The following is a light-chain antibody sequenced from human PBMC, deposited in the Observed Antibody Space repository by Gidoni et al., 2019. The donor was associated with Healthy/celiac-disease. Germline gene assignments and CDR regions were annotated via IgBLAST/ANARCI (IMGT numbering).Light chain of an antibody. CDR2: DAS. J-gene: IGKJ4*01. V-gene: IGKV3-11*01. Sequence: EIVLTQSTATLSLSPGERDTLSCRASQSVSSYLAWYQQKPGQAPRLLIYDASNRATGIPARFSGSGSGTDCTLTISSLEPEDFAVYYCQQRSNWPSLTFGGGTKVEIK. CDR1: QSVSSY. CDR3: QQRSNWPSLT.